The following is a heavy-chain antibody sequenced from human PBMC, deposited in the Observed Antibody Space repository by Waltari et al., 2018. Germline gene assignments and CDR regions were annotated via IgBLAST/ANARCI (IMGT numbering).Heavy chain of an antibody. CDR2: IITSSDT. CDR1: GFTFSTLA. V-gene: IGHV3-23*01. J-gene: IGHJ4*02. CDR3: VKGDWGDF. Sequence: EVQLLESGGGLIQPGGSLRLSCEASGFTFSTLAMNWVRQAPGGGLEWVSGIITSSDTYSADSVKGRFTISRDNSKTILYLQMNSLRADDTAVYYCVKGDWGDFWGQGTLVTVSS. D-gene: IGHD2-21*02.